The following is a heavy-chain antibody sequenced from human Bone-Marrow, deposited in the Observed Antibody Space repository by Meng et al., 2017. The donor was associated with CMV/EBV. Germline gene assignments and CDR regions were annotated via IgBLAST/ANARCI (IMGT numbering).Heavy chain of an antibody. CDR1: GSTFSSYA. D-gene: IGHD2-2*01. Sequence: GESLKISCAASGSTFSSYAMHWVRQAPGKGLEWVAVISYDGSNKYYADSVKGRFTISRDNSKNTLYLQMNSLRAEDTAVYYCARDESCSSTSCYGLGFDYWGQGTLVTVSS. CDR2: ISYDGSNK. CDR3: ARDESCSSTSCYGLGFDY. V-gene: IGHV3-30*04. J-gene: IGHJ4*02.